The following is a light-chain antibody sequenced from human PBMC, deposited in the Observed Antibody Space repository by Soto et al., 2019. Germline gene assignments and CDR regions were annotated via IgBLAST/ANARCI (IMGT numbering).Light chain of an antibody. V-gene: IGKV2-28*01. CDR3: MQAVETPWT. CDR1: QSLLHSNGYNY. Sequence: IVMTQSPLSLPVTPGEPASISCRSSQSLLHSNGYNYLDWYLQKPGQSPQLLIYLGSNRASGVPDRFSGSGSGTDFTLKISRVEAEDVGVYFCMQAVETPWTFGQGTKVDIK. CDR2: LGS. J-gene: IGKJ1*01.